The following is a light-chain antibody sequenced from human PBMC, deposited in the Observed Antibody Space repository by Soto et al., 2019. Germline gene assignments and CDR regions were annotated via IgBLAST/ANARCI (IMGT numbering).Light chain of an antibody. CDR2: DVS. V-gene: IGKV1-39*01. Sequence: DIQMAQSPSSLSPSVGDRLTISCRASQTISTYLHWYQHKPGRAXRLLISDVSTLQSGVPGRFRGSGSETEFTLTITNLQPDDFANYYCQQGYSIHALTFGGGTKVDIK. CDR1: QTISTY. J-gene: IGKJ4*01. CDR3: QQGYSIHALT.